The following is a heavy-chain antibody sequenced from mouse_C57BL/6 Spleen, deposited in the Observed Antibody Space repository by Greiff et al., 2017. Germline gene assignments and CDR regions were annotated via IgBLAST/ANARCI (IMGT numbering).Heavy chain of an antibody. CDR3: ARSKASDSAMDY. V-gene: IGHV1-7*01. J-gene: IGHJ4*01. CDR1: GYTFTSYW. CDR2: INPNSGYT. Sequence: QVHVKQSGAELAKPGASVKLSCKASGYTFTSYWMHWVKQRPGQGLEWIGYINPNSGYTKYNQKFKDKATLTSDKYSSTAYMQLSSLTYEDSAVYYCARSKASDSAMDYWGQGTSVTVSS. D-gene: IGHD2-5*01.